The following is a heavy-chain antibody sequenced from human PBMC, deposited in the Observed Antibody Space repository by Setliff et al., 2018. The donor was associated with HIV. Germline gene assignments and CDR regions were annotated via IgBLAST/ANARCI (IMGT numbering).Heavy chain of an antibody. CDR1: GFSFSNYN. Sequence: GGSLRLSCAVSGFSFSNYNMNWVRQAPGKGLEWISSISRDSRYIYYADSVKGRFTISRDNAKKLVYLQMNSLRAEDTAIYYCARDRASSGYYARFDHWGQGTLVTVSS. V-gene: IGHV3-21*01. D-gene: IGHD3-22*01. CDR3: ARDRASSGYYARFDH. J-gene: IGHJ4*02. CDR2: ISRDSRYI.